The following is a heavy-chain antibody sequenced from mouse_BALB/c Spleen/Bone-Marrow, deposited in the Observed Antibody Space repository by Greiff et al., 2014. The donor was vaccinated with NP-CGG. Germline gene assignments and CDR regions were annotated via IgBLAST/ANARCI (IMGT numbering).Heavy chain of an antibody. Sequence: LQESGAELARPGASVKMSCKASGYSFTSYTMHWVKQRPGQGLEWIGYINPSSGYTNYNQKSKDKATLTADKSSSTAYMQLSSLTSEDSAVYYCARGWDYEGYFDYWGQGTTLTVSS. V-gene: IGHV1-4*01. CDR1: GYSFTSYT. CDR3: ARGWDYEGYFDY. J-gene: IGHJ2*01. CDR2: INPSSGYT. D-gene: IGHD2-4*01.